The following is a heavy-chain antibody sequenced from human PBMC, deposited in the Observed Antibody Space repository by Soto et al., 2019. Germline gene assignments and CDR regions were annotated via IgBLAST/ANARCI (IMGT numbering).Heavy chain of an antibody. V-gene: IGHV4-59*11. CDR1: GGSISNHY. D-gene: IGHD4-17*01. CDR2: IYHSGST. Sequence: SETLSLTCTVSGGSISNHYWSWIRQPPGKGLEWIGNIYHSGSTNYNPSLKSRVTISIDTSENQLSLKLSSVTAGDTAVYYCARRVNDYGDYGHYFDYWGQGALVTVSS. J-gene: IGHJ4*02. CDR3: ARRVNDYGDYGHYFDY.